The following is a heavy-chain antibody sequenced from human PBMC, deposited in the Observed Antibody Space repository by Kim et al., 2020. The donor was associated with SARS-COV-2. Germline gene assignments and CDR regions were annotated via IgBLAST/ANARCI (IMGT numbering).Heavy chain of an antibody. CDR2: MNPNSGNT. J-gene: IGHJ6*03. CDR1: GYTFTSYD. D-gene: IGHD5-18*01. V-gene: IGHV1-8*01. Sequence: ASVKVSCKASGYTFTSYDINWVRQATGQGLEWMGWMNPNSGNTGYAQKFQGRVTMTRNTSISTAYMELSSLRSEDTAVYYCARGQGYSYGHTPSGVRRYLSPYSYYYYYYMDVWGKGTTVTVSS. CDR3: ARGQGYSYGHTPSGVRRYLSPYSYYYYYYMDV.